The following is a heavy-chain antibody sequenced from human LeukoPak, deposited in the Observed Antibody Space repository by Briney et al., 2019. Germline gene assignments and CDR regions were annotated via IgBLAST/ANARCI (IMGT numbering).Heavy chain of an antibody. D-gene: IGHD6-13*01. CDR1: GFTFSSYW. J-gene: IGHJ4*02. CDR2: IKQDGSEK. V-gene: IGHV3-7*04. CDR3: ARGVSWTFDN. Sequence: GGSLRLSCAASGFTFSSYWMSWVRQAPGKGLEWVGDIKQDGSEKYYVDSVKGRFAVFRDNAKNSLSLQMSILRPEDTAVYYCARGVSWTFDNWGRGALVIVSS.